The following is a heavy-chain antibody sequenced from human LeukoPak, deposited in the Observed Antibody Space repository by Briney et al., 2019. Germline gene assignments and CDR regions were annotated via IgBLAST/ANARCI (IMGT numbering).Heavy chain of an antibody. J-gene: IGHJ3*02. V-gene: IGHV1-69*10. CDR2: IIPILGIA. CDR3: AGAKQSGRWVMGAFDI. Sequence: GASVKVSCKASGGTFSSYAISWVRQAPGQGLEWMGGIIPILGIANYAQKFQGRVTITADKSTSTAYMELSSLRSEDTAVYYCAGAKQSGRWVMGAFDIWGQGTMVTVSS. CDR1: GGTFSSYA. D-gene: IGHD1-26*01.